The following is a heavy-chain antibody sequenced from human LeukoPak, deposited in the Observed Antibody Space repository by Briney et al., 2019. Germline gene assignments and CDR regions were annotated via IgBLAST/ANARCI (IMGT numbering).Heavy chain of an antibody. CDR3: ARVKYSSGWYYFDY. D-gene: IGHD6-19*01. CDR1: GFTFSSYS. CDR2: ISGSTTYI. J-gene: IGHJ4*02. V-gene: IGHV3-21*01. Sequence: GGSLRLSCAASGFTFSSYSMNWVRQAPGKGLEWVSSISGSTTYIYYADSVKGRFTISRASAKNSLYLQMNSLRAEDTAVYYCARVKYSSGWYYFDYWGEGGLVTVSS.